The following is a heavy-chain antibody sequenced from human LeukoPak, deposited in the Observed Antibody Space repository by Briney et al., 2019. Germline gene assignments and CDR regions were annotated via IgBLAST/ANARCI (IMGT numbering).Heavy chain of an antibody. J-gene: IGHJ4*02. Sequence: GGSLRLSCAASGLTFSSYGMSWVRQAPGKGLEWVSAISGSGGSTYYADSVKGRFTISRDNSKNTLYLQMNSLRAEDTAVYYCAKVPSIVGATRAFDYWGQGTLVTVSS. CDR3: AKVPSIVGATRAFDY. D-gene: IGHD1-26*01. V-gene: IGHV3-23*01. CDR2: ISGSGGST. CDR1: GLTFSSYG.